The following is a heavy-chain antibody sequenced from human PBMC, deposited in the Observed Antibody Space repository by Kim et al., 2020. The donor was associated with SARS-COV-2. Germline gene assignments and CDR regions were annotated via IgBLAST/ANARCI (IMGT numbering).Heavy chain of an antibody. Sequence: ASVKVSCKASGYTFTGYYMHWVRQAPGQGLEWMGWINPNSGGTNYAQKFQGRVTMTRDTSISTAYMELSRLRSDDTAVYYCAIHLAAAGRDGVYYFDYWGQGTLVTVSS. J-gene: IGHJ4*02. CDR3: AIHLAAAGRDGVYYFDY. CDR1: GYTFTGYY. CDR2: INPNSGGT. V-gene: IGHV1-2*02. D-gene: IGHD6-13*01.